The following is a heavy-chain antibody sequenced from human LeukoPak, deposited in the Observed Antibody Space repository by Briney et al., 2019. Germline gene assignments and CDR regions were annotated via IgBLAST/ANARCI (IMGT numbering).Heavy chain of an antibody. Sequence: GGSLRLSCAASGFTFSSYAMTWLRQAPGKGLEWVSAISGSGGSTYYADSVKGRFTISRDNSKNTLYLQMNSLRAEDTAVYYCAKTVAVGSYYYGSGSYGAFDYWGQGTLVTVSS. V-gene: IGHV3-23*01. CDR1: GFTFSSYA. CDR2: ISGSGGST. CDR3: AKTVAVGSYYYGSGSYGAFDY. D-gene: IGHD3-10*01. J-gene: IGHJ4*02.